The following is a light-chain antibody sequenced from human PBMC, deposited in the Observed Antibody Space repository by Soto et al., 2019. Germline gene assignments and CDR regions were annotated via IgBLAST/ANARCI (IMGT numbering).Light chain of an antibody. CDR3: ATWDDSLDGPV. CDR2: SSN. V-gene: IGLV1-44*01. CDR1: SSNIGSNT. J-gene: IGLJ2*01. Sequence: QSVLTQPPSASGTPGQRVTISCSGSSSNIGSNTVNWYQRLPGTAPKLLIYSSNQRPSGVPARFSGSKSGTSASLAISGLQSEDETDYYCATWDDSLDGPVFGGGTQLTVL.